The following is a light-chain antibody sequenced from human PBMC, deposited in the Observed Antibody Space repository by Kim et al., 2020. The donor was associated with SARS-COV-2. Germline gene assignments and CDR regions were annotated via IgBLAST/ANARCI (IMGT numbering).Light chain of an antibody. CDR3: QHRQT. CDR1: QSVSRW. J-gene: IGKJ1*01. V-gene: IGKV1-5*01. CDR2: DGS. Sequence: STLSASVVDRVTLTCRASQSVSRWLAWYQQKPGKAPKLLIYDGSNLQSEVPSRFSGSGSGTEFTLTISSLQPDDFAIYYCQHRQTFGQGTKVEIK.